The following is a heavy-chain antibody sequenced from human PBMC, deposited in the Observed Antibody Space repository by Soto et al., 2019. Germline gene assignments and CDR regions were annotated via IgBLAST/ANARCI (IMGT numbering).Heavy chain of an antibody. CDR3: ARAKVGAAFDI. J-gene: IGHJ3*02. D-gene: IGHD1-26*01. Sequence: QLQLQGSGPGLMKPSETLSLICSVSDGSISSSNFYWGWLRQPPGKGLEWIGSFYYGGSTYYNPSLMSRAAISVDTSSSHFSLSLNFVSAADTSVYYCARAKVGAAFDIWDQGTMVSVSS. V-gene: IGHV4-39*02. CDR1: DGSISSSNFY. CDR2: FYYGGST.